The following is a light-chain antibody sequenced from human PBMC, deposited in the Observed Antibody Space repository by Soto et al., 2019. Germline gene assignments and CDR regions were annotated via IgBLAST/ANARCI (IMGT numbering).Light chain of an antibody. CDR3: QQFGNSPT. CDR1: QSLTNNF. J-gene: IGKJ4*01. V-gene: IGKV3D-20*01. CDR2: DAS. Sequence: EIVLTQSPATLSLSPGERVTLSCGASQSLTNNFLAWYQQRPGLAPRLLIFDASTRASGVPDRFSGSVSGTDFTLTISRLEPEDFAVYYCQQFGNSPTFGGGTKVEFK.